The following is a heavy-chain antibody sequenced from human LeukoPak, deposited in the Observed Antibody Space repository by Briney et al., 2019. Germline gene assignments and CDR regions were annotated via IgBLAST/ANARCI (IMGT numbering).Heavy chain of an antibody. J-gene: IGHJ6*03. CDR2: IIPIFGTA. D-gene: IGHD5-18*01. Sequence: ASVKVSCKASGGTFSSYAISWVRQAPGQGLEWMGGIIPIFGTANYAQKFQGRVTITADKSTSTAYMELSSLRSEDTAVYYCAKQRGYSYGWDYYYYYMDVWDKGTTVTVSS. V-gene: IGHV1-69*06. CDR3: AKQRGYSYGWDYYYYYMDV. CDR1: GGTFSSYA.